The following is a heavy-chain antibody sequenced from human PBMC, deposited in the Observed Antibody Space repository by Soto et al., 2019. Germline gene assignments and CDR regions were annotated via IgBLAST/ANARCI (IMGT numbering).Heavy chain of an antibody. CDR3: AGGVAGQFDY. CDR1: GFTFSSYW. J-gene: IGHJ4*02. D-gene: IGHD6-19*01. V-gene: IGHV3-74*01. CDR2: INSDGSST. Sequence: EVQLVESGGGLVQPGGSLRLSCAASGFTFSSYWMHWVRQAPGKGLVWVSRINSDGSSTNYADSVKGRFTISRDNDKNTLYLLMNSLRAEDTAVYYCAGGVAGQFDYWGQGTLVTVSS.